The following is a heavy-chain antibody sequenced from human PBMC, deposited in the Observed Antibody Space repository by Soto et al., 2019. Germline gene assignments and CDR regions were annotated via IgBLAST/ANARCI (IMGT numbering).Heavy chain of an antibody. D-gene: IGHD4-17*01. J-gene: IGHJ6*02. CDR1: GFTFSSYG. CDR2: ISYDGSNK. V-gene: IGHV3-30*18. CDR3: AKILQLGDYAYYYYGMDV. Sequence: GGSLRLSCAASGFTFSSYGMHWVRQAPGKGLEWVAVISYDGSNKYYADSVKGRFTISRDNSKNTLYLQMNSLRAEDTAVYYSAKILQLGDYAYYYYGMDVWGQGTTVTAP.